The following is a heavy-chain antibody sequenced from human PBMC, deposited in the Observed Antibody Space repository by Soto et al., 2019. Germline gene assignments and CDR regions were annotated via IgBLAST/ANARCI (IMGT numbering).Heavy chain of an antibody. CDR3: ARTGHYLVDY. Sequence: SPTLSLTCAISGDSVASKSAAWHWIRQSPSRGLEWLGRTYYRSKWSSNYAVSVKSRITINPDTSKNQFSLQLRSVTPDDAAMYYCARTGHYLVDYWAQGTPVTV. CDR2: TYYRSKWSS. V-gene: IGHV6-1*01. CDR1: GDSVASKSAA. D-gene: IGHD3-9*01. J-gene: IGHJ4*02.